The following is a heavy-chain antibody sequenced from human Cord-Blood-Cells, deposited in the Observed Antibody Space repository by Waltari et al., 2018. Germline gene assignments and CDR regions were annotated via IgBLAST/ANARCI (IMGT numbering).Heavy chain of an antibody. CDR1: GDSVSSNSAA. D-gene: IGHD3-10*01. CDR3: ARDGQRGFREFNWFDP. CDR2: TYYRSKGYN. Sequence: QVQLQQSGPGLVKPSQTLSLTCAISGDSVSSNSAAWNWIRQSPSRGLEWLGRTYYRSKGYNDYAVSVKSGITINPDTSKNQFSLQLNSVTPEDTAVYYWARDGQRGFREFNWFDPWGQGTLVTVSS. J-gene: IGHJ5*02. V-gene: IGHV6-1*01.